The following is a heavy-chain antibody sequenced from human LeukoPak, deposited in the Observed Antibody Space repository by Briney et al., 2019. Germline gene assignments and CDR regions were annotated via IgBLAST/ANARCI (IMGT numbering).Heavy chain of an antibody. J-gene: IGHJ3*02. CDR2: ISGSGGST. V-gene: IGHV3-23*01. CDR3: ANSGSYSFHAFDI. D-gene: IGHD1-26*01. CDR1: GFTFSSYA. Sequence: PGGSLRLSCAASGFTFSSYAMSWVRQAPGKGLEWVSAISGSGGSTYYADSVKGRFTISRDNSKNTLYLQMNSLRAEDTAVYYCANSGSYSFHAFDIWGQGTMVTVSS.